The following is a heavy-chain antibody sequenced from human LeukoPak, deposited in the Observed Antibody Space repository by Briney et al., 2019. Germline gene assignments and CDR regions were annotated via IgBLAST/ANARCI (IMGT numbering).Heavy chain of an antibody. J-gene: IGHJ4*02. D-gene: IGHD3-10*02. Sequence: PGGSLRLSCAASGFTLGTYWMHWVRQAPGKGLVWVARISSDGTKISYADSVKGRFSISSDHANNTVYLQMNSLRVEDTAVYYCARGVIFVWGVYYFDLWGQGTLVTVSS. V-gene: IGHV3-74*01. CDR2: ISSDGTKI. CDR3: ARGVIFVWGVYYFDL. CDR1: GFTLGTYW.